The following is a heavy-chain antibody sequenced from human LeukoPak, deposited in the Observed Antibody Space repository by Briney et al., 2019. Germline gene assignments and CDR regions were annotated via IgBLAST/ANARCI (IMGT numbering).Heavy chain of an antibody. CDR1: GFTFSSYA. Sequence: GSLRLSCAASGFTFSSYAMSWVRQAPGKGLEWVSAISGSGGSTYYADSVKGRFTISRDSSKDTLYLEMNSLRAEDTAVYYCAKAGGSSIAARRAIDYWGQGTLVTVSS. J-gene: IGHJ4*02. CDR3: AKAGGSSIAARRAIDY. V-gene: IGHV3-23*01. D-gene: IGHD6-6*01. CDR2: ISGSGGST.